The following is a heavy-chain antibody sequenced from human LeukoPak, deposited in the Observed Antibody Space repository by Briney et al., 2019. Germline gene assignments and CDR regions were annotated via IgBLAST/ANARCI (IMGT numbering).Heavy chain of an antibody. V-gene: IGHV1-18*01. CDR3: ARDYYGSGSSYNWFDP. J-gene: IGHJ5*02. D-gene: IGHD3-10*01. Sequence: ASVKVSCKASGYTFTSYGISRVRQAPGQGLEWMGWISAYNGNTNYAQKLQGRVTMTTDTSTSTAYMELRSLRSDDTAVYYCARDYYGSGSSYNWFDPWGQGTLVTVSS. CDR2: ISAYNGNT. CDR1: GYTFTSYG.